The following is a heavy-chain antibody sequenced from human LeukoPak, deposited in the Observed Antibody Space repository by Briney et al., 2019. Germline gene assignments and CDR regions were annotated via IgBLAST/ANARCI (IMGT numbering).Heavy chain of an antibody. CDR3: AREAILTGYLFWYGAFDI. V-gene: IGHV3-30-3*01. Sequence: PGRSLRLSCAASGFTFSSYAMPWVRQAPGKGLEWVAVISYDGSNKYYADSVKGRFTISRDNSKNTLYLQMNSLRAEDTAVYYCAREAILTGYLFWYGAFDIWGQGTMVTVSS. CDR2: ISYDGSNK. J-gene: IGHJ3*02. D-gene: IGHD3-9*01. CDR1: GFTFSSYA.